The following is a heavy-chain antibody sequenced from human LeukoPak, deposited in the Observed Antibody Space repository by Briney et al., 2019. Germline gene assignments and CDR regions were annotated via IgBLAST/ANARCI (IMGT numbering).Heavy chain of an antibody. CDR1: GYTFTGHY. CDR3: ASVTYSDYDDFDS. D-gene: IGHD3-22*01. J-gene: IGHJ4*02. Sequence: ASVKVSCKASGYTFTGHYMHWMRQAPGQGLEWMGWISPSGGTYYAQKFQGRVTMTRDTSISTAYMELSGLTSDDTAVYYCASVTYSDYDDFDSWGQGTLVTVSS. V-gene: IGHV1-2*02. CDR2: ISPSGGT.